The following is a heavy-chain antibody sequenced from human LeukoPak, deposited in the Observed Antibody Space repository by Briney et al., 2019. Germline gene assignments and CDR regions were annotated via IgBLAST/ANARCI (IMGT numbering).Heavy chain of an antibody. CDR2: ISSSSSYT. CDR1: GFTFSDYY. V-gene: IGHV3-11*05. J-gene: IGHJ4*02. CDR3: ARGNYYDSSGYFDY. Sequence: GGSLRLSCAASGFTFSDYYMSWIRQAPGKGLEWVSYISSSSSYTNYAGSVKGRFTISRDNAKNSLYLQMNSLRAEDTAVYYCARGNYYDSSGYFDYWGQGTLVTVSS. D-gene: IGHD3-22*01.